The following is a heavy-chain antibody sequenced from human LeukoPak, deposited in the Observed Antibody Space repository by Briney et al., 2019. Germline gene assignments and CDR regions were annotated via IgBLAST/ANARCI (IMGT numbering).Heavy chain of an antibody. CDR1: GYTFTGYY. Sequence: GASVKVSCKASGYTFTGYYIHWVRQAPGQGLEYMGCIHPNSGGTNYAQKFQGRVTMTRDTSISTAYMELSRLRSDDTAVYYCARDLYQWLPSTRPRDYYYYMDVWGEGTAVTVSS. D-gene: IGHD6-19*01. CDR3: ARDLYQWLPSTRPRDYYYYMDV. V-gene: IGHV1-2*02. CDR2: IHPNSGGT. J-gene: IGHJ6*03.